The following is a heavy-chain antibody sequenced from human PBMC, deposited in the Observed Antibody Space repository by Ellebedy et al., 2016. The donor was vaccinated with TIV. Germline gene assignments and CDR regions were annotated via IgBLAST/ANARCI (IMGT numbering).Heavy chain of an antibody. CDR1: GFTFSSYW. CDR3: ARDQNNWNDDGPFDY. Sequence: PGGSLRLSCAVSGFTFSSYWMHWVRQAPGKGLVWVSRIDSDGSDTRYAESVKGRFTISRDNARDTLYLQMNSLRAEDTAVYYCARDQNNWNDDGPFDYWGQGNLVTVSS. CDR2: IDSDGSDT. J-gene: IGHJ4*02. V-gene: IGHV3-74*01. D-gene: IGHD1-20*01.